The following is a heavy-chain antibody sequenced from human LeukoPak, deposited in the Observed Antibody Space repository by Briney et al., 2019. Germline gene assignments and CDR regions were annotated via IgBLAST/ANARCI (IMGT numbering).Heavy chain of an antibody. D-gene: IGHD3-16*02. V-gene: IGHV4-30-4*01. CDR2: IYYSGST. J-gene: IGHJ4*02. CDR1: GGSISSGDYY. CDR3: ARAQWTYDYVWGSYRHHFDY. Sequence: SETLSLTCTVSGGSISSGDYYWSWIRQPPGKGLEWIGYIYYSGSTYYNPSLKSRVTISVDTSKNQFSLKLSSVTAADTAVYYCARAQWTYDYVWGSYRHHFDYWGQGTLVTVSS.